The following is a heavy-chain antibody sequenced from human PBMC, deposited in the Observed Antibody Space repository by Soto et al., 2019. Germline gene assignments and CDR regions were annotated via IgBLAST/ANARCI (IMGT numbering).Heavy chain of an antibody. CDR3: ARDQRYYDSSGYENWFDP. CDR2: IYYSGST. CDR1: GGSISSYY. Sequence: TETLSLICTVSGGSISSYYWSWIRQPPGKGLEWIGYIYYSGSTNYNPSLKSRVTISVDTSKNQFSLKLSSVTAADTAVYYCARDQRYYDSSGYENWFDPWGQGTLVTVSS. D-gene: IGHD3-22*01. V-gene: IGHV4-59*01. J-gene: IGHJ5*02.